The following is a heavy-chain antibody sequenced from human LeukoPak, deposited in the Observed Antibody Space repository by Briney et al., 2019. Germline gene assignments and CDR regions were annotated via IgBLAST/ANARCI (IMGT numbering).Heavy chain of an antibody. CDR1: GGSISTYY. CDR3: ARFYGAGSSDY. V-gene: IGHV4-4*07. Sequence: SETLSLTCTVSGGSISTYYWSWIRQPAGKGLEWIGRIYSSGSTNYNPSLKSRVTMSPDTSKNQFSLKLSSVTAADTAVYYCARFYGAGSSDYWGQGTLVTVSS. CDR2: IYSSGST. D-gene: IGHD3-10*01. J-gene: IGHJ4*02.